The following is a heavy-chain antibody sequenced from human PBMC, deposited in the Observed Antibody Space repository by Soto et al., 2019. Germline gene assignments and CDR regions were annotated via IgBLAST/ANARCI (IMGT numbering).Heavy chain of an antibody. CDR2: INPNGGST. V-gene: IGHV1-46*01. Sequence: QVQLVQSGAEVKKPGASVKVSCKASGYIFIHYYIHCVRQAPGQGLEWMAIINPNGGSTNYAQKCEGRVTGTSDTSTSTVSMELNSLGSDDTAVYFCARSLLQGDFWGQGTLVTVSS. D-gene: IGHD2-21*01. J-gene: IGHJ4*02. CDR1: GYIFIHYY. CDR3: ARSLLQGDF.